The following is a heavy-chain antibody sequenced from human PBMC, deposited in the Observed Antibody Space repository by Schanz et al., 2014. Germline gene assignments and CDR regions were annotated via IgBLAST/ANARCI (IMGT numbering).Heavy chain of an antibody. V-gene: IGHV3-23*04. Sequence: EVHLEESGGGLVQPGGSQRLSCAVSGFTFSNCDMTWVRQAPGKGLEWVAIIDGRGITTFYADSVKGRFTISRDNAKNTGLLFWLCLMCDDTEVCSFAKRFHCSGSHPFDYWGQGTLVTVSS. CDR1: GFTFSNCD. CDR2: IDGRGITT. J-gene: IGHJ4*02. CDR3: AKRFHCSGSHPFDY. D-gene: IGHD3-10*02.